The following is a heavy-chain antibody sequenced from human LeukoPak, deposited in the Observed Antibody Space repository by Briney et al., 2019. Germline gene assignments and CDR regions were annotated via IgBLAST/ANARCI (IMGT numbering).Heavy chain of an antibody. CDR3: ARSVDTAMVTSPGDYFDY. D-gene: IGHD5-18*01. J-gene: IGHJ4*02. CDR2: ISYDGSNK. Sequence: PGRSLRLSCAASGFTFSSYAMHWVRQAPGKGLEWVAVISYDGSNKYYADSVKGRFTISRDNSKNTLYLQMNSLRAEDTAVYYCARSVDTAMVTSPGDYFDYWGQETLVTVSS. CDR1: GFTFSSYA. V-gene: IGHV3-30-3*01.